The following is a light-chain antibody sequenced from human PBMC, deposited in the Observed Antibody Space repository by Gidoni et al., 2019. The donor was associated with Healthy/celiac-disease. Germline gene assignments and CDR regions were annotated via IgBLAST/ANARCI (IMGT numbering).Light chain of an antibody. Sequence: SYKLTQPPSVSVSPGQTASITCSGDKLGDKYACWYQQKPGQSPVLVIYQDSKRPSGIPERFSGSNSGNTATLTISGTQAMDEADYYCQAWDSSTVVFGGGTKLTDL. V-gene: IGLV3-1*01. CDR3: QAWDSSTVV. CDR2: QDS. J-gene: IGLJ2*01. CDR1: KLGDKY.